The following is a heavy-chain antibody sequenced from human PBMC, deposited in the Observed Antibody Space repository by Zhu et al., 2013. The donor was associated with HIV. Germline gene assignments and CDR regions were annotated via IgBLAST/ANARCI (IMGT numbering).Heavy chain of an antibody. CDR1: GYTFYNYA. Sequence: QVQLVQSGSEVKKPGASVKVSCKASGYTFYNYAISWVRQAPGQGLEWMGLINTYNGYTDYAQKFQGRVTLTTDISTSTAYMELRSLRCDDTAVYYCARSLGLTFGVVLWGQGTLVTVSS. CDR3: ARSLGLTFGVVL. CDR2: INTYNGYT. V-gene: IGHV1-18*01. J-gene: IGHJ4*02. D-gene: IGHD3-3*01.